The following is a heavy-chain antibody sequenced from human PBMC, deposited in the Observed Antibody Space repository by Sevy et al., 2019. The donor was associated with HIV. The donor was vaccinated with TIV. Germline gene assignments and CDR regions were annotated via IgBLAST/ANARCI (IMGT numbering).Heavy chain of an antibody. CDR3: AREKGTVTILSAFDI. D-gene: IGHD4-17*01. V-gene: IGHV4-59*01. CDR2: IYDSGHT. J-gene: IGHJ3*02. Sequence: SETLSLTCTVSGGSFSTYSWNWIRQSPGKGLEWIGYIYDSGHTNYNPSRKSRVTISVDTSKNQFSLKLNSVTAADTAVYYCAREKGTVTILSAFDIWGQGTRVTVSS. CDR1: GGSFSTYS.